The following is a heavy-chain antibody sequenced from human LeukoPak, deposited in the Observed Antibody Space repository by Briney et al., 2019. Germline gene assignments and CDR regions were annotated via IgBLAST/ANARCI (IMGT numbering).Heavy chain of an antibody. Sequence: GGSLRLSCAASGFTFSSYGMHWVRQAPGKGLEWVAVISYDGSNKYYADSVKGRFTTSRDNSKNTLYLQMNSLRAEDTAVYYCAPSCGYSSSCIDYWGQGTLVTVSS. CDR3: APSCGYSSSCIDY. CDR2: ISYDGSNK. V-gene: IGHV3-30*03. J-gene: IGHJ4*02. CDR1: GFTFSSYG. D-gene: IGHD6-13*01.